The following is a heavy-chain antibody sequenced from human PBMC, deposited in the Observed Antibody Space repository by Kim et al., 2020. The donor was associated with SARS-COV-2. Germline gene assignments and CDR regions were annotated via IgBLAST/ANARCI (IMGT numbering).Heavy chain of an antibody. J-gene: IGHJ6*02. CDR2: IASYGAI. Sequence: GGSLRLSCAASGFAVNTDFMSWVRQAPGRGLECVSLIASYGAIYYAYSVKGRFSISLANSKNTLNLQMNSLRAEDTALYYCARGRGGVWGQGTAVTVSS. CDR1: GFAVNTDF. CDR3: ARGRGGV. D-gene: IGHD3-16*01. V-gene: IGHV3-53*01.